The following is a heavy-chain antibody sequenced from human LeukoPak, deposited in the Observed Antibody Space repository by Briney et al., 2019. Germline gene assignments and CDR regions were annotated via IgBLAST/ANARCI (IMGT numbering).Heavy chain of an antibody. Sequence: ASVKVSCKTSGYTFTDYYIHWLRQAPGQGLEWLGRINPKTGGTSYGEKFQGRVTLTRDPSITTAHMELRGLRSDDSAFYYCVIDEWELQDYWGQGTRVIV. D-gene: IGHD1-26*01. CDR1: GYTFTDYY. CDR2: INPKTGGT. CDR3: VIDEWELQDY. J-gene: IGHJ4*02. V-gene: IGHV1-2*02.